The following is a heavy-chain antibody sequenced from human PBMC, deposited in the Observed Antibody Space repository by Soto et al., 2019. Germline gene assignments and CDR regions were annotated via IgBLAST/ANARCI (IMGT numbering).Heavy chain of an antibody. CDR1: GGAFSGFQ. CDR2: INHGGTT. Sequence: PSETLSLTCAVYGGAFSGFQWSWIRQPPGKGLEWIGEINHGGTTSYNPSLKSRLTMSVDTSKNQFSLKLSSVTAADTAVYYCARGKWLDNYWGQGTLVTVSS. J-gene: IGHJ4*02. D-gene: IGHD6-19*01. CDR3: ARGKWLDNY. V-gene: IGHV4-34*01.